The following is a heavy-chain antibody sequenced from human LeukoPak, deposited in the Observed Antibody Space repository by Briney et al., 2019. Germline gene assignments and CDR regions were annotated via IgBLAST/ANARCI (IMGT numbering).Heavy chain of an antibody. V-gene: IGHV4-4*07. CDR1: GGSISSYY. CDR3: ARGRYCSSTSCYAFDY. J-gene: IGHJ4*02. CDR2: IYTSGST. D-gene: IGHD2-2*01. Sequence: SETLSLTCTVSGGSISSYYWSWIRQPAGKGLEWIGRIYTSGSTNYNPSLKSRVTISVDTSKNQFSLKLTSVTAADTTVYYCARGRYCSSTSCYAFDYWGQGTLVTVSS.